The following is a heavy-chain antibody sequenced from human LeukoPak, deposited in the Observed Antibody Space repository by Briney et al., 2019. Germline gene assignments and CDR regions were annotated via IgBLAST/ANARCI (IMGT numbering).Heavy chain of an antibody. CDR2: ISGSGGST. Sequence: GGSLTLSCVASGFTFRRYAMSWVRQAPAKGLEWVSAISGSGGSTYYADSVKGRFTISRYNSKNTLYLQMNSLRAEDTAVYYCAKDSGGPWYYGMDVWGQGTTVTVSS. CDR1: GFTFRRYA. V-gene: IGHV3-23*01. CDR3: AKDSGGPWYYGMDV. D-gene: IGHD6-19*01. J-gene: IGHJ6*02.